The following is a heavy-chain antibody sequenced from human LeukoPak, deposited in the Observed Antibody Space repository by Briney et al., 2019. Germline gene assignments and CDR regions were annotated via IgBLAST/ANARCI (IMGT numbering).Heavy chain of an antibody. CDR2: IKQDGSEK. D-gene: IGHD2-2*01. V-gene: IGHV3-7*01. CDR1: GFTFSSFW. Sequence: GGSLRLSCAASGFTFSSFWMSWVRRAPGKGLEWVANIKQDGSEKYYVDSVKGRFTISRDSASNSLYLQMNSLRAEDTAVYYCARSSSLSYWGQGTLVTVSS. J-gene: IGHJ4*02. CDR3: ARSSSLSY.